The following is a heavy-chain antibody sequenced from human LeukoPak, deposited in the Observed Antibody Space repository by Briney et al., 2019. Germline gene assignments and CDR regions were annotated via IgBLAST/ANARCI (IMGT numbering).Heavy chain of an antibody. V-gene: IGHV3-30*04. CDR3: ARDFYYGSGRFDY. CDR1: GFTFSSYA. D-gene: IGHD3-10*01. Sequence: GGSLRLSCSASGFTFSSYAMHWVRQAPGKGLEWVAVISYDGSNKYYAESVKGRFTISRDNSKNTLYLQMNSLRAEDTAMYYCARDFYYGSGRFDYWGQGTLVTVSS. CDR2: ISYDGSNK. J-gene: IGHJ4*02.